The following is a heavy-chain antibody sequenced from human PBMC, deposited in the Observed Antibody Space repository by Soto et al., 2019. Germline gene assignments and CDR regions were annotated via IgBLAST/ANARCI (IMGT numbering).Heavy chain of an antibody. D-gene: IGHD2-21*01. CDR2: ISAYNGNT. V-gene: IGHV1-18*01. J-gene: IGHJ6*02. CDR1: GYTFTSYG. Sequence: ASVKVSCKASGYTFTSYGISWVRQAPGQGLEWMGWISAYNGNTNYAQKLQGRVTMTTDTSTSTAYMELRSLRSDDTAVYYCARVVQKIDYYYYGMDVWGQGTTVTVSS. CDR3: ARVVQKIDYYYYGMDV.